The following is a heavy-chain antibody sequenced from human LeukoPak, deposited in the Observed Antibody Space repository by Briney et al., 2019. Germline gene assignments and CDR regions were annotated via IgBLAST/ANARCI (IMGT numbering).Heavy chain of an antibody. CDR1: GGSISSSGYC. V-gene: IGHV4-39*01. D-gene: IGHD6-19*01. CDR3: ARRSSGWPLDY. J-gene: IGHJ4*02. CDR2: IYDSGST. Sequence: SETLSLTCTVSGGSISSSGYCWGWIRQPPGKGLEWIGSIYDSGSTQYNPSLKSRVTISVDTSKMQFSLKVTSVTAADTAVYYCARRSSGWPLDYWGQGTLVTVSS.